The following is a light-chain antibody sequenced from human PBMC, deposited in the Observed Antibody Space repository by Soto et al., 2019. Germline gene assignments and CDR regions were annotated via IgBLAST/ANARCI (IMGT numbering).Light chain of an antibody. Sequence: DIVMTQSPEALAVSLGERATINCKSSQSVLSRSNNKNCLAWYQQKSGQPPKLLIYWASARESGVPDGFSGSGSETDFTLSISSLQAEDVAEYYCQHYHRFPWRFGQGTRVEIK. V-gene: IGKV4-1*01. J-gene: IGKJ1*01. CDR2: WAS. CDR1: QSVLSRSNNKNC. CDR3: QHYHRFPWR.